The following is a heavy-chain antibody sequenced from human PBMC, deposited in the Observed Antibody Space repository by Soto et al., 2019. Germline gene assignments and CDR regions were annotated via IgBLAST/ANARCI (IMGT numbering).Heavy chain of an antibody. CDR2: IIPIPGTA. D-gene: IGHD2-2*01. CDR1: GGTFGSYA. Sequence: QVQLVQSGAEVKKPGSSVKVSCKASGGTFGSYAISWVRQAPGQGLEWMGGIIPIPGTANYAQKFQDRVTIAADESTSTAYMELSSLRSEDTAVYYCARSQGSSTSLEIYYYYYYGMDVWGQATTVTVSS. CDR3: ARSQGSSTSLEIYYYYYYGMDV. J-gene: IGHJ6*02. V-gene: IGHV1-69*01.